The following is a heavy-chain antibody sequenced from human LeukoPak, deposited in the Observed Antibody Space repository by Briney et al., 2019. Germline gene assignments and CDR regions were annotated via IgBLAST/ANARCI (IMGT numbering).Heavy chain of an antibody. V-gene: IGHV3-30*02. CDR3: ARDYDFWSGYYSPTRGYFGY. J-gene: IGHJ4*02. Sequence: PGGSLRLSCAASGFTFSGSGMHWVRQAPGKGLEWVTFIRYDGSNKYYTDSVKGRLTISRDNSKNTLYLQMDSLRAEDTAVYYRARDYDFWSGYYSPTRGYFGYWGQGTLVTVSS. CDR2: IRYDGSNK. CDR1: GFTFSGSG. D-gene: IGHD3-3*01.